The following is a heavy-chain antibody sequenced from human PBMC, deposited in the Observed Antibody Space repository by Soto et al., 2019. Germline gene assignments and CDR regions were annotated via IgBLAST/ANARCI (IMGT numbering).Heavy chain of an antibody. D-gene: IGHD2-8*01. Sequence: GASVKVSCKASGGTFSSYAISWVRQAPGQGLEWMGGIIPIFGTANYAQKFQGRVTITADKSTSTAYMELSSLRSEDTAVYYCARASYCTNGVCYTVFDYWGQGTLVTVSS. CDR3: ARASYCTNGVCYTVFDY. CDR2: IIPIFGTA. CDR1: GGTFSSYA. J-gene: IGHJ4*02. V-gene: IGHV1-69*06.